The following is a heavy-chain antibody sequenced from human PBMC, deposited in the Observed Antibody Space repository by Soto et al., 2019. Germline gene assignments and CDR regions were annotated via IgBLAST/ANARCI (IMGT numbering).Heavy chain of an antibody. CDR2: IKSKTDGGTT. CDR1: GFTFSNAW. D-gene: IGHD5-18*01. CDR3: TTVEDTANLYYYYGMDV. V-gene: IGHV3-15*07. Sequence: EVQLVESGGGLVKPGGSLRLSCAASGFTFSNAWMNWVRQAPGKGLEWVGRIKSKTDGGTTDYAAPVKGRFTSSRDDSQNTLYLQRHCPKSADTAVYYCTTVEDTANLYYYYGMDVWGQGNTGNVS. J-gene: IGHJ6*02.